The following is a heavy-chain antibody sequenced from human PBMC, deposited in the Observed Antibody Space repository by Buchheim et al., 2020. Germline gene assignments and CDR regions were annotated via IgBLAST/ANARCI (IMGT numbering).Heavy chain of an antibody. CDR3: AREGSQYFDWLFT. J-gene: IGHJ5*02. D-gene: IGHD3-9*01. CDR2: MSGDGSST. Sequence: EVQLVESGGSLVQPGGSLRLSCAASGFAFSSTWMHWVRQAPGKGLVWVSRMSGDGSSTRYADSVKGRFPIARDNAKNKLYLQMNSLRPEDTAVYYCAREGSQYFDWLFTWGQGTL. CDR1: GFAFSSTW. V-gene: IGHV3-74*01.